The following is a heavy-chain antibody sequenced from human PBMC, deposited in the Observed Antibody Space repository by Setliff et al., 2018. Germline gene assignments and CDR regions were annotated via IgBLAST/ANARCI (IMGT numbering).Heavy chain of an antibody. V-gene: IGHV3-74*01. CDR2: IKSDGSST. CDR1: GFTFSSFW. D-gene: IGHD7-27*01. Sequence: PGGSLRLSCAASGFTFSSFWMHWVRQAPGKELVWVSRIKSDGSSTTYADSVKGRFTISRDNAKNTLYLQMNGLRAEDTAVYYCARDHWGPEYWGQGTLVTVSS. CDR3: ARDHWGPEY. J-gene: IGHJ4*02.